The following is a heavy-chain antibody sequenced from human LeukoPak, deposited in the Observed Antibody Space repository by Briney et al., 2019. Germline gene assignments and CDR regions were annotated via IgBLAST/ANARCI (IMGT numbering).Heavy chain of an antibody. CDR2: INQDGSEK. CDR1: GFTFSNYW. CDR3: AKNRAEEGYSSGWYYFDY. D-gene: IGHD6-19*01. V-gene: IGHV3-7*03. J-gene: IGHJ4*02. Sequence: PGGSLRLSCAASGFTFSNYWMNWVRQAPGKGLEWVASINQDGSEKYYVDSVKGRLTISRDNSKNTLDLQMNSLRAEDTAVYYCAKNRAEEGYSSGWYYFDYWGQGTLVTVSS.